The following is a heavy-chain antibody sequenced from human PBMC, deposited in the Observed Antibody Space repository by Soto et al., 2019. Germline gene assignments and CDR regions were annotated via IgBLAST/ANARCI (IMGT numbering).Heavy chain of an antibody. CDR2: IFPSDSDT. CDR1: GYRFTSYW. V-gene: IGHV5-51*01. J-gene: IGHJ5*02. CDR3: ARKDKSGYFNWFDP. Sequence: GESLKISCRTSGYRFTSYWIAWVRQMPGRGLEWMGIIFPSDSDTRYSPSFQGQVTISADRSTSTVFLQWASLKASDTAVYFCARKDKSGYFNWFDPWGQGTLVTVSS. D-gene: IGHD3-22*01.